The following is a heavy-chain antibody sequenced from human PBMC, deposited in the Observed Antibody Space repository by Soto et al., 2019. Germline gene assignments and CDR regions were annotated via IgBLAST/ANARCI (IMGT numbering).Heavy chain of an antibody. CDR1: GGSVSGRSYY. J-gene: IGHJ1*01. CDR2: IYDSGNI. D-gene: IGHD6-13*01. Sequence: QVQLQESGPGLVKPSETLSLTCTVSGGSVSGRSYYWNWIRQPPGKGLEWIGYIYDSGNINYYPSLKSRVNISVDTTKNQYCRELSSLTSADTAAYYCAPEPDSSTWGHVQHWGQGSLVTVS. CDR3: APEPDSSTWGHVQH. V-gene: IGHV4-61*01.